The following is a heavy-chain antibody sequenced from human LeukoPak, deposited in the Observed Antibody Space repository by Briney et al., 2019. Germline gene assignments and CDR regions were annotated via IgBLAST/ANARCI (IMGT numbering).Heavy chain of an antibody. CDR1: GFTFSSYG. J-gene: IGHJ6*02. CDR2: ISYDGSNK. Sequence: GRSLRLSCAASGFTFSSYGMHWVRQAPGKGLEWVAVISYDGSNKYYADSVKGRFTISRDNSKNTLYLQMNSLGAEDTAVYYCAKDAGLRMAFLLQYYYYGMDVWGQGTTVTVSS. D-gene: IGHD5-24*01. V-gene: IGHV3-30*18. CDR3: AKDAGLRMAFLLQYYYYGMDV.